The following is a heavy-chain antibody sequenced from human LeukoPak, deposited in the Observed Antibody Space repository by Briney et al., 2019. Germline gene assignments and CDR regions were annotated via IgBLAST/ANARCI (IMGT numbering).Heavy chain of an antibody. CDR1: GGSISSSSYY. D-gene: IGHD3-22*01. V-gene: IGHV4-39*01. CDR3: ARQPPSYYYDSSGYSGNHDY. CDR2: IYYSGTT. J-gene: IGHJ4*02. Sequence: SETLSLTCTVSGGSISSSSYYWGWIRQPPGKGLEWIGSIYYSGTTYYNPSLKSRVTISVDTSKNQFSLKLSSVTAADTAVYYCARQPPSYYYDSSGYSGNHDYWGQGTLVTVSS.